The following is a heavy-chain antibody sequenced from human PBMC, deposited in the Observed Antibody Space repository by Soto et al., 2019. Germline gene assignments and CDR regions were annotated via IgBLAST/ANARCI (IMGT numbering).Heavy chain of an antibody. CDR2: IYYSGST. V-gene: IGHV4-30-4*01. CDR3: ARDSPTRLYAIDYYGMDV. Sequence: SETLSLTCTVSGGSISSGDYYWSWIRQPPGKGLEWIGYIYYSGSTYYNPSLKSRVTISVDTSKNQFSLKLSSVTAADTAVYYCARDSPTRLYAIDYYGMDVWGQGTTVTVSS. D-gene: IGHD2-8*01. CDR1: GGSISSGDYY. J-gene: IGHJ6*02.